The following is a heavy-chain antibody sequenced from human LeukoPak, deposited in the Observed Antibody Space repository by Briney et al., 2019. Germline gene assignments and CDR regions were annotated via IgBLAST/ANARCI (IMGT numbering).Heavy chain of an antibody. CDR2: ISWNSGSI. J-gene: IGHJ6*02. V-gene: IGHV3-9*01. D-gene: IGHD2-2*01. Sequence: GGSLRLSCAASGFTFDDYAMHWVRQAPGEGLEWVSGISWNSGSIGYADYVKGRFTISRDNAKNSLYLQMNSLRAEDTALYYCAKGRSTSLNYYYYGMDVWGQGTTVTVSS. CDR3: AKGRSTSLNYYYYGMDV. CDR1: GFTFDDYA.